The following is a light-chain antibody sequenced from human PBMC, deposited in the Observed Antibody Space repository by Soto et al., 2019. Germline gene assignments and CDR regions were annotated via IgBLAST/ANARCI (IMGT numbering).Light chain of an antibody. J-gene: IGLJ3*02. CDR3: SSYAGINLWV. Sequence: QSALTQSPSASGSPGQSVTISCTGTSSDFGNYKYVSWYQQHPGKAPKLMIYEVSKRPSGVPDRFTGSKSGNTASLTVSGLQVEDEAAYYCSSYAGINLWVFGGGTKLTVL. CDR1: SSDFGNYKY. CDR2: EVS. V-gene: IGLV2-8*01.